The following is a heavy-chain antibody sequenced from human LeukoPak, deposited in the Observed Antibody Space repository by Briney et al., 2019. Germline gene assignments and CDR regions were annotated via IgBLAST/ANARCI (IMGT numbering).Heavy chain of an antibody. CDR3: VRDPGSRFLEWPD. V-gene: IGHV3-23*01. J-gene: IGHJ4*02. CDR1: GFTFSSYA. D-gene: IGHD3-3*01. Sequence: GGSLRLSCAASGFTFSSYAMSWVRQAPGKGLEWVSAISGSGGSTYYADSVKGRFTISRDNSKNTLYLQMNSLRAEDTAVYYCVRDPGSRFLEWPDWGQGTLVIVSS. CDR2: ISGSGGST.